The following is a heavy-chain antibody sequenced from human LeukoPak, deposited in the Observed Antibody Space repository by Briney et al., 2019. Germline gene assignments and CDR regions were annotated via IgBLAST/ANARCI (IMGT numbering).Heavy chain of an antibody. CDR1: RRSISGYS. CDR3: VRGPYGASISKWFDP. Sequence: SETLSLTCTVSRRSISGYSWSWIRQSPGGGLEWIGYIYYTGDTAYNPSLRSRVTMSVDTSKNQFSLQLRSLSTADTAVYYCVRGPYGASISKWFDPWGQGTQVIVS. V-gene: IGHV4-59*01. J-gene: IGHJ5*02. CDR2: IYYTGDT. D-gene: IGHD4/OR15-4a*01.